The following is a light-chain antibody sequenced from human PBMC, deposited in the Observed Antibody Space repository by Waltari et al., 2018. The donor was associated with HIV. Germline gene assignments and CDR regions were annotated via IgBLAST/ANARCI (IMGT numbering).Light chain of an antibody. CDR1: ALPKKY. J-gene: IGLJ2*01. CDR2: KDS. CDR3: QSADSSGTYPVV. V-gene: IGLV3-25*03. Sequence: SYELTQPPSVSVSPGQTARITCSGDALPKKYAYWYQQKPGQAPGGVIYKDSERPPGFPERSSGSISGTTFTLTISGVQAEDEADYYCQSADSSGTYPVVFGGGTKLTVL.